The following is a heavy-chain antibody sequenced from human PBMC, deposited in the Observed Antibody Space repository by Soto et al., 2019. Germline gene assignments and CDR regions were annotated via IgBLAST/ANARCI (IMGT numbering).Heavy chain of an antibody. V-gene: IGHV1-18*04. J-gene: IGHJ3*02. CDR1: GYTFTNHG. Sequence: QVQLVQSGTEVKKPGASVKVSCKTSGYTFTNHGINWVRQAPGQGLEWMGWINPYNANTNYAQTLQGRVTMTTDISLTTAYLDLRGVTSYDTAVYNCARDRGAGIWGDAFDIWGQGTEVTVSS. CDR3: ARDRGAGIWGDAFDI. D-gene: IGHD3-16*01. CDR2: INPYNANT.